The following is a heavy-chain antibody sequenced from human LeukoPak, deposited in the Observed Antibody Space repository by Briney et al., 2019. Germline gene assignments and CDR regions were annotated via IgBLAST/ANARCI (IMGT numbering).Heavy chain of an antibody. D-gene: IGHD1-26*01. CDR3: AGVGIYSPGIYYFYMDV. J-gene: IGHJ6*03. Sequence: PSETLSLTCTVSGGSISSYYSSWIRQPPGKGLEWVVYISNSGSTNYNPSLKRRVNMSVDTSKNQCSLKLSSVTAPDTAVDYCAGVGIYSPGIYYFYMDVWGKGATVTVSS. V-gene: IGHV4-59*01. CDR2: ISNSGST. CDR1: GGSISSYY.